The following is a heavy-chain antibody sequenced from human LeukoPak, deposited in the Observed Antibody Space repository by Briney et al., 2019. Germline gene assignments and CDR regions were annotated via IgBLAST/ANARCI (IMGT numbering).Heavy chain of an antibody. CDR1: GGSFSGYY. Sequence: SETLSLTCAVYGGSFSGYYWSWIRQPPGKGLEWIGEINHSGSTNYNPSLKSRVTISADTSKNQFSLKLSSVTAADTAVYYCAREPLWFRGRYFDYWGQGTLVTVSS. CDR3: AREPLWFRGRYFDY. CDR2: INHSGST. J-gene: IGHJ4*02. V-gene: IGHV4-34*01. D-gene: IGHD3-10*01.